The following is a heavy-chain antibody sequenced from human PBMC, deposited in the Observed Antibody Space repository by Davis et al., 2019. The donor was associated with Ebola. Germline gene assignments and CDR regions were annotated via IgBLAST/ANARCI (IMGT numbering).Heavy chain of an antibody. CDR1: GYTFTSYG. Sequence: AASVKVSCKASGYTFTSYGISWVRQAPGQGLEWMGWISAYNGNTNYAQKLQGRVTMTGDPSISTAYMDLTSLTIDDTAVYYCARGYSPKCRGGDCVNDFWGQGTLVTVST. V-gene: IGHV1-18*01. CDR3: ARGYSPKCRGGDCVNDF. J-gene: IGHJ4*02. D-gene: IGHD2-21*02. CDR2: ISAYNGNT.